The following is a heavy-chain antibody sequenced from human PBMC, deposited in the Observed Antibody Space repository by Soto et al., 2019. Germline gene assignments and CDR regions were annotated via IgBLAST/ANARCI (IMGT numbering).Heavy chain of an antibody. CDR3: AREDSSGYYYFDY. J-gene: IGHJ4*02. D-gene: IGHD3-22*01. V-gene: IGHV5-10-1*01. Sequence: PXESLKISSKGCGYSFASYWISWVRQMPGKGLEWMGRIDPSDSYTNYSPSFQGHVTISADKSISTAYLQWSSLKASDTAMYYCAREDSSGYYYFDYWGQGTLVTVSS. CDR2: IDPSDSYT. CDR1: GYSFASYW.